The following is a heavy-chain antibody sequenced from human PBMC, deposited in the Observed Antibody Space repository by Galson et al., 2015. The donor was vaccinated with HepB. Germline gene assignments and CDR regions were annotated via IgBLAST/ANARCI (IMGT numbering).Heavy chain of an antibody. CDR3: AKGHYYDSSGYYYWGYYYYYGMDV. V-gene: IGHV3-23*01. CDR1: GFTFSSYA. CDR2: ISGSGGST. Sequence: SLRLSCAASGFTFSSYAMSWVRQAPGKGLEWVSAISGSGGSTYYADSVKGRFTISRDNSKNTLYLQMNSLRAEDTAVYYCAKGHYYDSSGYYYWGYYYYYGMDVWGQGTAVTVSS. J-gene: IGHJ6*02. D-gene: IGHD3-22*01.